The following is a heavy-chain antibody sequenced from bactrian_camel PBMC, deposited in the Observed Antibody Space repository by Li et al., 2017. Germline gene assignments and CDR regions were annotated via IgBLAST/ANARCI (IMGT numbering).Heavy chain of an antibody. J-gene: IGHJ6*01. D-gene: IGHD7*01. CDR2: IHKDGTT. V-gene: IGHV3S68*01. Sequence: QLVESGGDSVEAGGSLRLSCTASTYTYTSAACMAWFRQRAPGKEREGVASIHKDGTTTYEDSVRGRFTISKNAAGNSLYLEMNALTPADTGMYYCAALNRWCDSSDSGYWGRGTQVTVS. CDR1: TYTYTSAA. CDR3: AALNRWCDSSDSGY.